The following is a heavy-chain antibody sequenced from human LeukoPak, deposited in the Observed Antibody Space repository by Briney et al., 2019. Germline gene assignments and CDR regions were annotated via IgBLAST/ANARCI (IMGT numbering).Heavy chain of an antibody. Sequence: GSSVKVSCKASGGTFSSYAISWVRQAPGQGLEWMGGIIPIFGTANYAQKFQGRVTITADKSTSTAYMELSSLRSEDTAVYYCASSSYSSGWYSSELYYHYMDVWGKGTTVTVSS. CDR2: IIPIFGTA. D-gene: IGHD6-19*01. CDR3: ASSSYSSGWYSSELYYHYMDV. CDR1: GGTFSSYA. J-gene: IGHJ6*03. V-gene: IGHV1-69*06.